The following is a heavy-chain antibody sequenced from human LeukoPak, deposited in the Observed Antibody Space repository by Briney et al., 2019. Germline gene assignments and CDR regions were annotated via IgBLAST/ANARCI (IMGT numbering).Heavy chain of an antibody. CDR1: GFTVSSND. CDR3: ARVVDHDYGDYYLDY. J-gene: IGHJ4*02. Sequence: GGSLRLSCAASGFTVSSNDMSWVRQAPGKELECISVIYSGGSTDYADSVKGRLTISRDNSKNTLYLQMNSLRAEDTAVYYCARVVDHDYGDYYLDYWGQGTLVTVSS. CDR2: IYSGGST. V-gene: IGHV3-53*01. D-gene: IGHD4-17*01.